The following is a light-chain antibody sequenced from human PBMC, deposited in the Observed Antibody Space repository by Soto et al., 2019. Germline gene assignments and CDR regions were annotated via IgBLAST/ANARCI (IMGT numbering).Light chain of an antibody. Sequence: AIQMAQSPSSLSASVGDRVTITCRASQDIGNDVGWFQQKPGKPPKLLIYAAATLQSGVPSRFSGSRSGTDFTLTISSLQPEDFATYYCLQDHNYPLTFGGVTKVEIK. CDR3: LQDHNYPLT. CDR2: AAA. J-gene: IGKJ4*01. V-gene: IGKV1-6*02. CDR1: QDIGND.